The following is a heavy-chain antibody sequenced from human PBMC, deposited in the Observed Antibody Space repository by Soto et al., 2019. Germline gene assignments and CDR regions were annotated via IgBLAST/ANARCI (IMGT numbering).Heavy chain of an antibody. V-gene: IGHV1-18*04. CDR2: ISCYNGNT. J-gene: IGHJ6*02. Sequence: QVQLVQSGAEVKKPGASVKVSCKASGYTFTSYGVSWVRQAPGQGLEWLGWISCYNGNTNSAQKLQGRVTMTTDTSTSTAYMELRSLRSDDTAVYYCSRAGKYYYGSGSPYYYGMDVWGQGITVTVSS. CDR3: SRAGKYYYGSGSPYYYGMDV. D-gene: IGHD3-10*01. CDR1: GYTFTSYG.